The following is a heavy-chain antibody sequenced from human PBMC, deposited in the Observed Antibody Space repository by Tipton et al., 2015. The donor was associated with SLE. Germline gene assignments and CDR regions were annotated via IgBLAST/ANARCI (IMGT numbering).Heavy chain of an antibody. Sequence: TLSLTCTVSGGSISSGDYYWSWIRQPPGKGLEWIAYINYIGSPYYNPSLRSRVIISVDTSKNQFSLKVSSVTAADTAVYFCARAAYYDFWSGYPMDVWGEGTTVTVSS. D-gene: IGHD3-3*01. CDR1: GGSISSGDYY. CDR2: INYIGSP. V-gene: IGHV4-30-4*01. J-gene: IGHJ6*03. CDR3: ARAAYYDFWSGYPMDV.